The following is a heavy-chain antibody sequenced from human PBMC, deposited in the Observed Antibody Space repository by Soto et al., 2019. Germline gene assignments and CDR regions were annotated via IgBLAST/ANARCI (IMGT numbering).Heavy chain of an antibody. CDR2: INAGNGNT. CDR1: GYTFTSYA. CDR3: ARDLRSNMGGYYYGMDV. J-gene: IGHJ6*02. Sequence: ASVKVSCKASGYTFTSYAMHWVRQAPGQRLEWMGWINAGNGNTKYSQKFQGRVTITRDTSASTAYMELSSLRSEDTAVYYCARDLRSNMGGYYYGMDVWGQGTTVTVSS. V-gene: IGHV1-3*01. D-gene: IGHD3-16*01.